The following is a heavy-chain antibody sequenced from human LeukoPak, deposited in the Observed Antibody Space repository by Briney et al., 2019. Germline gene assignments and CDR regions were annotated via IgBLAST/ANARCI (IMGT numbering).Heavy chain of an antibody. V-gene: IGHV3-23*01. CDR2: VSGSGGST. D-gene: IGHD4-17*01. Sequence: PGGSLRLSCAASGFTFSNYAMSWVRQAPGKGLEWVSTVSGSGGSTYYADSVKGRFTISRDNSKNTLYLQMNSLRAEDTAVYYCARNYGDYEVPVDYWGQGTLVTVSS. CDR1: GFTFSNYA. CDR3: ARNYGDYEVPVDY. J-gene: IGHJ4*02.